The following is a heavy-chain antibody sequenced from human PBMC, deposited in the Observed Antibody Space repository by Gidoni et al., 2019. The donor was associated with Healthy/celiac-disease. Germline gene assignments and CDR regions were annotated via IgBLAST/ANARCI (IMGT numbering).Heavy chain of an antibody. CDR1: GFTFSAYY. V-gene: IGHV3-11*06. D-gene: IGHD6-13*01. CDR2: SSSSSSYT. Sequence: QVQLVESGGGLVKPGGSLRLSCAASGFTFSAYYMSWIRPAPGKGLEWVSYSSSSSSYTNYADSVKGRFTSSRDNAKNSLYLQMNSLRAEDTAVYYCARDKRPGYSSSKRLMAYYYGMDVWGQGTTVTVSS. CDR3: ARDKRPGYSSSKRLMAYYYGMDV. J-gene: IGHJ6*02.